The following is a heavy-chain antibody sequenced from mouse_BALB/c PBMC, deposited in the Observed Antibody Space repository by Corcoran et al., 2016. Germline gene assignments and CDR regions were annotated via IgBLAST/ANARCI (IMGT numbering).Heavy chain of an antibody. J-gene: IGHJ3*01. CDR1: GYTFTEYI. Sequence: VQLLQSGAGLVKPGASVKLSCKASGYTFTEYIIHWVQQRSGQGLEWIGWFYPGSGSIKYNEKFKDKATLTADKSSSTVYMELSRLTSEDSAVYFCARRGKLAVEDPWFAYWGQGTLVTVSA. D-gene: IGHD1-1*01. CDR3: ARRGKLAVEDPWFAY. CDR2: FYPGSGSI. V-gene: IGHV1-62-2*01.